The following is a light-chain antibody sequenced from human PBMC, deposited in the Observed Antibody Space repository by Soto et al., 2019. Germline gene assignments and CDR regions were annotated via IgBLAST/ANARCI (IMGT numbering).Light chain of an antibody. CDR3: KKYGSSLWT. V-gene: IGKV3-20*01. CDR2: GAS. Sequence: EIVLKKSQGTLSLSPGDRSPLSCRASQSVSSSYLAWYQQKPGQATRLLIYGASGRATGIPDRFSGSGSGADFTLTISRLEPEDFAVYYCKKYGSSLWTVGKGTKVGIK. J-gene: IGKJ1*01. CDR1: QSVSSSY.